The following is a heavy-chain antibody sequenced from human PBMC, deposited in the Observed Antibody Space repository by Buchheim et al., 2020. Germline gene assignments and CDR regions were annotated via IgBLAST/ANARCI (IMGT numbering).Heavy chain of an antibody. CDR3: AKGIAVADTSGDDAFDI. CDR2: ISYSGDRT. D-gene: IGHD6-19*01. Sequence: EVHLLESGGGLVQPGRSLRLSCAASGFTFSSYAMFWVRQAPGKGLEWVSAISYSGDRTYYADSVKGRFTIPRDNSKNTLYLQMNSLRAEDTAVYYCAKGIAVADTSGDDAFDIWGQGT. CDR1: GFTFSSYA. J-gene: IGHJ3*02. V-gene: IGHV3-23*01.